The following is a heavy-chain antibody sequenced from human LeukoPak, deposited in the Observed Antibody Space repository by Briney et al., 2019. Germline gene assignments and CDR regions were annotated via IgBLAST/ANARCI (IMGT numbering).Heavy chain of an antibody. D-gene: IGHD2-2*01. Sequence: ASVKVSCKASGYTFTGYYMHWVRQAPGQGLEWMGWINPNSGGTNYAQEFQGRVTMTRDTSISTAYMELSRLRSDDTAVYYCASKAAIVNWFDPWGQGTLVTVSS. J-gene: IGHJ5*02. CDR1: GYTFTGYY. V-gene: IGHV1-2*02. CDR3: ASKAAIVNWFDP. CDR2: INPNSGGT.